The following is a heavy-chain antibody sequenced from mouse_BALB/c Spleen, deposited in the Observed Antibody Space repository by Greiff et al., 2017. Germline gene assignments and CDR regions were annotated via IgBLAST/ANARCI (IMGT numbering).Heavy chain of an antibody. D-gene: IGHD4-1*01. CDR3: AREGPNCFDY. Sequence: EVKLMESGPGLVKPSQSLSLTCSVTGYSITSGYYWNWIRQFPGNKLEWMGYISYDGSNNYNPSLKNRISITRDTSKNQFFLKLNSVTTEDTATYYCAREGPNCFDYWGQGTTLTVSS. J-gene: IGHJ2*01. CDR2: ISYDGSN. V-gene: IGHV3-6*02. CDR1: GYSITSGYY.